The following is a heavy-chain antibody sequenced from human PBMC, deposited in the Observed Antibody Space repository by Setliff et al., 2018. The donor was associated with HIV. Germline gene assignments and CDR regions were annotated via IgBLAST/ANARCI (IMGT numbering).Heavy chain of an antibody. J-gene: IGHJ6*03. CDR2: IYTSEST. Sequence: SETLSLTCTVSGVSISGYYWSWIRQPPGKGLEWIGDIYTSESTSYNPSLKSRVTISVDTSKNQFSLKLSSVTAADTAVYYCARDQRGYYYGSGSCYMDVWGTGTTVTVSS. V-gene: IGHV4-4*08. CDR1: GVSISGYY. CDR3: ARDQRGYYYGSGSCYMDV. D-gene: IGHD3-10*01.